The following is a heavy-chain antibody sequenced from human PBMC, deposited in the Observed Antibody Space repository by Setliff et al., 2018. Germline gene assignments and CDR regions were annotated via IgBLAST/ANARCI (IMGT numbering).Heavy chain of an antibody. D-gene: IGHD3-3*01. Sequence: SETLSLTCTVSGGSISSCSYYWSWIRQPAGKGLEWIGRIYVNGGSTTHSPSLKSRVTISIDKSRNQFSLNLNSVTAADTAVYYCARRATYYNFWSGYYDYWGQGTLVTVSS. CDR2: IYVNGGST. CDR1: GGSISSCSYY. CDR3: ARRATYYNFWSGYYDY. J-gene: IGHJ4*02. V-gene: IGHV4-61*02.